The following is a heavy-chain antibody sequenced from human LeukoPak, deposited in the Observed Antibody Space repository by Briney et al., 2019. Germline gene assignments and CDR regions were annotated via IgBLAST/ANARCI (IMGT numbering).Heavy chain of an antibody. V-gene: IGHV4-59*01. CDR3: ARAIGYSGYSYNWFDP. Sequence: SETLSLTCTVSGGSISSYYWSWIRQPPGKGLEWIGYIYYSGSTNYNPSLKSRVTISVDTSKNQFSLKLSSVTAAGTAVYYCARAIGYSGYSYNWFDPWGQGTLVTVSS. D-gene: IGHD5-12*01. CDR1: GGSISSYY. J-gene: IGHJ5*02. CDR2: IYYSGST.